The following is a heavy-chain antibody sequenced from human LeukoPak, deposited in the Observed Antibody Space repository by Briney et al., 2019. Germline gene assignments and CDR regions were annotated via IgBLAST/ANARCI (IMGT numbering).Heavy chain of an antibody. J-gene: IGHJ4*02. V-gene: IGHV4-59*12. CDR2: IYYSGST. CDR3: AREGMRIAVAAPHDFDY. Sequence: PSETLSLTCTVSGGSISSYYWSWIRQPPGKGLEWIGYIYYSGSTNYNPSLKSRVTISVDTSKNQFSLKLSSVTAADTAVYYCAREGMRIAVAAPHDFDYWGQGTLVTVSS. CDR1: GGSISSYY. D-gene: IGHD6-19*01.